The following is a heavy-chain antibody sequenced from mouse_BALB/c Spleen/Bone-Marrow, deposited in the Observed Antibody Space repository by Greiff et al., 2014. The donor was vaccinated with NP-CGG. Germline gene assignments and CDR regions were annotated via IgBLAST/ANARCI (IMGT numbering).Heavy chain of an antibody. CDR1: GYSITSDYV. Sequence: VQLQQPGPGLVKPSQSLSLTCSVAGYSITSDYVWNWIRQSPGNKLEWMGYISYSGLTSYNPSLKSRFSITRDTSKNQFFLQLNSVTTEDTATYYSARWGGNYVGHYAMDYWGQGTSVTVSS. J-gene: IGHJ4*01. V-gene: IGHV3-2*02. CDR2: ISYSGLT. D-gene: IGHD2-1*01. CDR3: ARWGGNYVGHYAMDY.